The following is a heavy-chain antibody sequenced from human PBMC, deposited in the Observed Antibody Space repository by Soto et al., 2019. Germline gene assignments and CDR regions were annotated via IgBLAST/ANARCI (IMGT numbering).Heavy chain of an antibody. Sequence: GASVKVSCKASGGTFSSYAISWVRQAPGQGLEWMGGIIPIFGTANYAQKFQGRVTITADESTSTAYMELSSLRSEDTAVYYCARDIGYCISTSCYAWFDPWGQGTLVTVSS. J-gene: IGHJ5*02. CDR2: IIPIFGTA. CDR1: GGTFSSYA. D-gene: IGHD2-2*03. CDR3: ARDIGYCISTSCYAWFDP. V-gene: IGHV1-69*13.